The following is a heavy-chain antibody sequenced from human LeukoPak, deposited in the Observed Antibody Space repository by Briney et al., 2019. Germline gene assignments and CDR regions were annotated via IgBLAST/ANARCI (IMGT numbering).Heavy chain of an antibody. Sequence: GGSLRLSXAASGFTFDDYSMHWVRQAPGKGLEWVSGISWNSGSIVYADSVKGRFTISRDSAKTSLYLQMNSLRPEDMAFYYCAKGQTYSSTSPLDYWGQRTLVTVSS. D-gene: IGHD6-13*01. CDR3: AKGQTYSSTSPLDY. V-gene: IGHV3-9*03. J-gene: IGHJ4*02. CDR1: GFTFDDYS. CDR2: ISWNSGSI.